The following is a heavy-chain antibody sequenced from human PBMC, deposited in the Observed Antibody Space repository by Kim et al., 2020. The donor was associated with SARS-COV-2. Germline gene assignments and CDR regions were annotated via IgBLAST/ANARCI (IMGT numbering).Heavy chain of an antibody. D-gene: IGHD3-9*01. CDR3: ARTDISDGMDV. V-gene: IGHV1-46*01. Sequence: TSYAQKCQVRVTMTRDTSTSTVYMERSSLRSEDTAVYYCARTDISDGMDVWGQGTTVTVSS. J-gene: IGHJ6*02. CDR2: T.